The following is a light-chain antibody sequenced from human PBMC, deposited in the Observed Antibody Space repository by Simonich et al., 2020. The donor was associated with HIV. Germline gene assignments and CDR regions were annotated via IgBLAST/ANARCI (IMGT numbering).Light chain of an antibody. CDR2: KDK. J-gene: IGLJ1*01. V-gene: IGLV3-25*03. CDR1: ALPKQY. Sequence: SYELTQPPLVSVSPGQTARITCSGDALPKQYAYWYQQKPGQAPVLVMYKDKERPSGIPERFSGSSSGTTVTLTISGVQAEDEADYYCQSADSSGSYVFGTGTKVTVL. CDR3: QSADSSGSYV.